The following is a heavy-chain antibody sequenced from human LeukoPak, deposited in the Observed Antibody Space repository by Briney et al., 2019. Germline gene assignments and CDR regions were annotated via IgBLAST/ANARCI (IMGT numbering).Heavy chain of an antibody. CDR2: IYNSGST. Sequence: SETLSLTCIVSGGSISIYYWNWIRQPQGKGLEWIGYIYNSGSTDYNHSLKRRVTISADTSKNEFSLKLTSVTAADTAVYYCARDRELGSWGQGILVTVSS. CDR1: GGSISIYY. J-gene: IGHJ5*02. CDR3: ARDRELGS. V-gene: IGHV4-59*01. D-gene: IGHD3-16*01.